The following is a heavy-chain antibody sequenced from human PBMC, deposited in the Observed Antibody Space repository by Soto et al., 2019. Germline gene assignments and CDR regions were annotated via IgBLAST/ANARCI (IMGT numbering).Heavy chain of an antibody. CDR2: ISAYNGNT. V-gene: IGHV1-18*01. D-gene: IGHD2-15*01. Sequence: ASVKVSCKASGYTLTSYGISWVRQAPGQGLEWMGWISAYNGNTNYAQKLQGRVTMTTDTSTSTAYMELRSLRSDDTAVYYCAREESCSGGSCYIFDYWGQGTLVTVSS. CDR1: GYTLTSYG. CDR3: AREESCSGGSCYIFDY. J-gene: IGHJ4*02.